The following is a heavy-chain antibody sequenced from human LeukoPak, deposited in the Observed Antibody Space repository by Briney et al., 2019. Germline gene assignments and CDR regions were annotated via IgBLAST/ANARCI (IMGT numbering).Heavy chain of an antibody. V-gene: IGHV1-18*01. CDR2: ISAYNGNT. Sequence: ASVKVSCKASGYTFTSYGISWVRQAPGQGLEWMGWISAYNGNTNYAQRFQGRVTLTRDMSTSTDYLELSSLRSEDTAVYYCARDNSVRDEAWWFNPWGQGTLVTVSS. D-gene: IGHD5-24*01. J-gene: IGHJ5*02. CDR1: GYTFTSYG. CDR3: ARDNSVRDEAWWFNP.